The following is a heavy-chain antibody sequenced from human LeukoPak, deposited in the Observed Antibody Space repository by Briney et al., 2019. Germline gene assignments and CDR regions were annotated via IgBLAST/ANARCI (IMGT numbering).Heavy chain of an antibody. CDR2: ISWNSNNT. CDR3: AKLLASGYDPDY. Sequence: PGGSLRLSCAASGFPLDDYDMHCLRQAPGKGLEGVSGISWNSNNTGNADSVKGRFTISRDNAKNSLYLQMNSLRAEDTALYYCAKLLASGYDPDYWGQGTLVTVSS. D-gene: IGHD3-22*01. CDR1: GFPLDDYD. J-gene: IGHJ4*02. V-gene: IGHV3-9*01.